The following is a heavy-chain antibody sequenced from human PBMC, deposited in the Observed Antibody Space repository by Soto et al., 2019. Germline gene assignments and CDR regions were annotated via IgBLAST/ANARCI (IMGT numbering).Heavy chain of an antibody. CDR3: ARSVSFITPRPDY. CDR1: GYTFTDYY. CDR2: INPNNDDT. Sequence: ASVKVSCKASGYTFTDYYIHWVRQAPGQGLECMGWINPNNDDTTYAQKFQGRVTMTRDTPISTAYLEVSRLRSDDTAVYYCARSVSFITPRPDYWGQGTLVTVSS. D-gene: IGHD3-3*01. V-gene: IGHV1-2*02. J-gene: IGHJ4*02.